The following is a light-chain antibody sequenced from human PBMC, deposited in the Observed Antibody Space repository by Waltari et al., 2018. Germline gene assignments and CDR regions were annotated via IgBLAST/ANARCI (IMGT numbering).Light chain of an antibody. CDR3: QQFGGSPKYT. J-gene: IGKJ2*01. Sequence: EIVLTKSTGTMSSSPGERATRSCRASQIISNNYLAWYQAKPGQAPRLLIYGISHRATGIPGRFSGGGSGTDFTLTISRLEPEDFAVYYCQQFGGSPKYTFGQGTKLEIK. V-gene: IGKV3-20*01. CDR1: QIISNNY. CDR2: GIS.